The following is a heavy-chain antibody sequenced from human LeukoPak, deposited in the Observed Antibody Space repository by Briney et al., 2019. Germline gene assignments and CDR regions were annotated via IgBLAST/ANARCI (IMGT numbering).Heavy chain of an antibody. CDR3: ARGIATGYYYYYGMDV. CDR1: GFTVSSNY. CDR2: IYSGGST. V-gene: IGHV3-53*01. D-gene: IGHD6-13*01. Sequence: PGGSLRLSCAASGFTVSSNYMSWVRQAPGKGLEWVSVIYSGGSTYYADSVKGRFTISRDNSKNTLYLQMNSLRAEDTAVYYCARGIATGYYYYYGMDVWAKGPRSPSP. J-gene: IGHJ6*02.